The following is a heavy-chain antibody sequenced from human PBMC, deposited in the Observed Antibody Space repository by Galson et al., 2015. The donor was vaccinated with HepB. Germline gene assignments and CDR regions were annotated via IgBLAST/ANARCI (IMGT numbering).Heavy chain of an antibody. V-gene: IGHV1-3*01. J-gene: IGHJ4*02. CDR2: INADNGNT. D-gene: IGHD3-22*01. CDR3: VRADQGYYDNRGYY. CDR1: GYTFINYN. Sequence: SVKVSCKASGYTFINYNMHWVRQAPGQRLEWMGLINADNGNTEYSQKFKGRVTITSDTSASTVYMELSSLRSEDTAVYYCVRADQGYYDNRGYYWGQGTLVTVSS.